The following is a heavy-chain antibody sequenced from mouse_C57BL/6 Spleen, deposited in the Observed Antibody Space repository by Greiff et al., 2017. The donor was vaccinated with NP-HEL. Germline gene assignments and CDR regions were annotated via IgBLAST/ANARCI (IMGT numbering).Heavy chain of an antibody. CDR2: IHPNSGST. CDR3: ARHYGNYEGYFDY. D-gene: IGHD2-1*01. V-gene: IGHV1-64*01. J-gene: IGHJ2*01. Sequence: VQLQQPGAELVKPGASVKLSCKASGYTFTSYWMHWVKQRPGQGLEWIGMIHPNSGSTNYNEKFKSKATLTVDKSSSTAYMQLSSLTSEDSAVYYCARHYGNYEGYFDYWGQGTTLTVSS. CDR1: GYTFTSYW.